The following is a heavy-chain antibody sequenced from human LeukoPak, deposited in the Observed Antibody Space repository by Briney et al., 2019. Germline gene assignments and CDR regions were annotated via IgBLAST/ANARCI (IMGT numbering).Heavy chain of an antibody. CDR3: AKDRTVGASYWYFDL. D-gene: IGHD1-26*01. CDR2: ISSSSSYI. J-gene: IGHJ2*01. CDR1: GFTFSGYS. Sequence: PGGSLRLSCAASGFTFSGYSMNWVRQAPGKGLEWVSSISSSSSYIYYADSVKGRFTISRDNAKNSLYLQMNSLRAEDTAIYYCAKDRTVGASYWYFDLWGRGTLVTVSS. V-gene: IGHV3-21*04.